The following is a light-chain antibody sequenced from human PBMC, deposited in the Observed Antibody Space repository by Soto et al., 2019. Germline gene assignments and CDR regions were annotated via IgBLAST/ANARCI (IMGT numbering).Light chain of an antibody. CDR1: SSDVGAYNY. CDR3: TSHPGLNAWYV. V-gene: IGLV2-8*01. J-gene: IGLJ1*01. CDR2: EVT. Sequence: QSVLAQPPSASGSPGQSVTISCTGTSSDVGAYNYVSWYQQHPGKAPKLMIYEVTKRPSGVPARFSGSKSGNTASLTVSGLQAGDEADYYCTSHPGLNAWYVFGTGTKVTVL.